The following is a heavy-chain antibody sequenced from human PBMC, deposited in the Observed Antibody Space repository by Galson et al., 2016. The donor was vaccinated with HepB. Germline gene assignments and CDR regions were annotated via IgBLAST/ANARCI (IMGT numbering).Heavy chain of an antibody. CDR3: ARGRYSSSSHLDY. J-gene: IGHJ4*02. V-gene: IGHV1-46*01. D-gene: IGHD6-6*01. CDR2: INPNAGST. Sequence: SVKVSCKASGYTFTNYYMHWVRQAPGQGLDWMGIINPNAGSTNFAQKFQGRVAMTRDTSTRTVYMELYGLRSVDTAVYYCARGRYSSSSHLDYWGQGTLVTVSS. CDR1: GYTFTNYY.